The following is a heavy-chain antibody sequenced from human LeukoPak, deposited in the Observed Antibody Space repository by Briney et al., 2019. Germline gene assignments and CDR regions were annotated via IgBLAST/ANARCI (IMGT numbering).Heavy chain of an antibody. CDR1: GFAFSDFY. V-gene: IGHV3-11*04. J-gene: IGHJ4*02. D-gene: IGHD6-13*01. Sequence: GGSLRLSCAASGFAFSDFYMSWIRQAPGKGLEWVSYITRSGPTIYYADSVKGRFTISRDNAKNSLYLQMNSLRAEDTAVYYCARYAAPGNYFDSWGQGTLVTVSS. CDR3: ARYAAPGNYFDS. CDR2: ITRSGPTI.